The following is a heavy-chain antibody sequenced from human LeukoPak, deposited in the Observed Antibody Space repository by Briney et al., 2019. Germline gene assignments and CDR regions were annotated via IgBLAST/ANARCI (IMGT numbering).Heavy chain of an antibody. CDR1: GYTFTSYD. D-gene: IGHD3-22*01. CDR3: ARGDSTYDAFDI. Sequence: DSVKVSCQASGYTFTSYDINWVRQATGQGLEWMGWMNPNSGNTGYAQKFQGRVTMTRNTSISTAYMELSSLRSEDTAVYYCARGDSTYDAFDIWGQGTMVTVSS. V-gene: IGHV1-8*01. J-gene: IGHJ3*02. CDR2: MNPNSGNT.